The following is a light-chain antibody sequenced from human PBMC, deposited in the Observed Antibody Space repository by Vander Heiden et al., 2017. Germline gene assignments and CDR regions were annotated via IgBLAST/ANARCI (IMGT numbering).Light chain of an antibody. J-gene: IGKJ4*01. CDR3: QQYYTNPPT. CDR1: QSVLYTSKNKNC. CDR2: WAS. V-gene: IGKV4-1*01. Sequence: DIVMTQSPDSLTVSLGERVTINCKSSQSVLYTSKNKNCLAWYQQRPGQPPKLLIYWASTRESGVPDRYSGSGSGTDFTLTISSLQAEDVAIYYCQQYYTNPPTFGGGTKVEIK.